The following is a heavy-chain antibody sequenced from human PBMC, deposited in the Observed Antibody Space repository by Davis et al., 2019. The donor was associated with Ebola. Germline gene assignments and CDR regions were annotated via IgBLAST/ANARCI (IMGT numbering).Heavy chain of an antibody. V-gene: IGHV3-64D*06. D-gene: IGHD1-26*01. Sequence: GESLKISCSASGFTLTRYTMHWVRQAPGKGLEYVSGISGNGGVTYYADSVKGRFAISGDTSKNTLYLQMSSLRPEDTALYYCVKGGGPRMWDLYYFDYWGQGTLVTVSS. CDR1: GFTLTRYT. CDR2: ISGNGGVT. J-gene: IGHJ4*02. CDR3: VKGGGPRMWDLYYFDY.